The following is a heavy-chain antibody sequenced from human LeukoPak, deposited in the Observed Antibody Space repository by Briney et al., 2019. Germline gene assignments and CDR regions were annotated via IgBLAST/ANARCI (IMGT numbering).Heavy chain of an antibody. CDR2: IYHSGST. CDR3: ASLVLRFLEWLPRSYYYMDV. Sequence: SETLSLTCAVSGYSISSGYYWGWIRQPPGKGLEWIGSIYHSGSTYYNPSLKSRVAISVDTSKNRFSLKLSSVTAADTAVYYCASLVLRFLEWLPRSYYYMDVWGKGTTVTVSS. J-gene: IGHJ6*03. D-gene: IGHD3-3*01. CDR1: GYSISSGYY. V-gene: IGHV4-38-2*01.